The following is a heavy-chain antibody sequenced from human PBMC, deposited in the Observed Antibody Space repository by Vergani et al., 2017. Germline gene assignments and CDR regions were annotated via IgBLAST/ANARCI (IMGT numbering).Heavy chain of an antibody. J-gene: IGHJ5*01. CDR3: ARDTSQYSYGDPLDA. V-gene: IGHV4-61*08. D-gene: IGHD5-18*01. Sequence: QVRLQESGPRLVKPSETLSLTSTVSGASMSALYRDEHYWTWLRLSPGKGLEWIGFVNKRGNTRYNPSLRDRLTMSVDMSRNMFSLKVTSMTAADTAVCYCARDTSQYSYGDPLDAWGQGILINVAS. CDR1: GASMSALYRDEHY. CDR2: VNKRGNT.